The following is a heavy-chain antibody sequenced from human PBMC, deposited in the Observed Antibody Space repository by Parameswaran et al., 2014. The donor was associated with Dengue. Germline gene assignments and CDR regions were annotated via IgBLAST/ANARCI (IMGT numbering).Heavy chain of an antibody. V-gene: IGHV1-8*01. J-gene: IGHJ4*02. D-gene: IGHD1-26*01. CDR2: MNPNSGNT. Sequence: WVRQAPGQGLEWMGWMNPNSGNTGYAQKFQGRVTMTRNTSISTAYMELSSLRSEDTAVYYCARGIWEIDYWGQGNPGHRLL. CDR3: ARGIWEIDY.